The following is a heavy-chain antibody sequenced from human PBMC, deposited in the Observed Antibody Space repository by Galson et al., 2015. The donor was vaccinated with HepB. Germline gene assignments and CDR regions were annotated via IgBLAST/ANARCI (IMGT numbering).Heavy chain of an antibody. V-gene: IGHV3-74*01. D-gene: IGHD2-2*02. CDR3: ARSRYCSSTSCYIYMDV. CDR2: INIDGSTT. Sequence: SLRLSCAASGFTFSPYWMHWVRQAPGKGLVWVSHINIDGSTTDYADSVKGRFTISRDNAKNTLYLQMSSLRAEDTAVYYYARSRYCSSTSCYIYMDVWGKGTTVTVSS. J-gene: IGHJ6*03. CDR1: GFTFSPYW.